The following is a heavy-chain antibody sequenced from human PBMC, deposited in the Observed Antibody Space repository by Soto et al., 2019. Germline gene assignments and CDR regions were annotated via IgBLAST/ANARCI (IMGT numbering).Heavy chain of an antibody. J-gene: IGHJ4*02. V-gene: IGHV3-30-3*01. CDR3: ERDGDSYFDC. CDR2: ISYDGSNK. CDR1: GFTFSNYA. Sequence: QVQLVESGGGVVQPGRSLRLSCTASGFTFSNYAMHWVRQAPGKGLEWVAVISYDGSNKFYADSVKGRFTISRDNSKDTLSLHMDSLRTEDRAVYYCERDGDSYFDCWGQGALLTVSS. D-gene: IGHD4-17*01.